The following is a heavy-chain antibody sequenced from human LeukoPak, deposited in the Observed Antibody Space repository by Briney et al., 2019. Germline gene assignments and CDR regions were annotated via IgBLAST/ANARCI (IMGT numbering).Heavy chain of an antibody. CDR3: AKASAMIVVVSKHFDY. Sequence: GGSLRLSCAASGFTFSSCSMNWVRQAPGKGLEWVSYISSRSSYIHYADSVKGRFTISRDNAKNSLYLQMNSLRAEDTAVYYCAKASAMIVVVSKHFDYWGQGTLVTVSS. D-gene: IGHD3-22*01. CDR1: GFTFSSCS. CDR2: ISSRSSYI. V-gene: IGHV3-21*04. J-gene: IGHJ4*02.